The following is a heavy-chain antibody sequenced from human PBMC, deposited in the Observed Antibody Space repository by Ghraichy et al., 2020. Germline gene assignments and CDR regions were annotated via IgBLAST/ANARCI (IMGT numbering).Heavy chain of an antibody. Sequence: ASVKVSCKASGYTFTGYYMHWVRQAPGQGLEWMGWINPNSGGTNYAQKFQGRVTMTRDTSISTAYMELSRLRSDDTAVYYCARVRRGSGHYYGMDVWGQGTTVTVSS. CDR1: GYTFTGYY. CDR3: ARVRRGSGHYYGMDV. D-gene: IGHD6-25*01. V-gene: IGHV1-2*02. J-gene: IGHJ6*02. CDR2: INPNSGGT.